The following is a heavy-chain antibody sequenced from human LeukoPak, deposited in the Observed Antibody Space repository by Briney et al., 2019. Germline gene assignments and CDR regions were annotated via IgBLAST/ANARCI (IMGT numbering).Heavy chain of an antibody. D-gene: IGHD2-15*01. Sequence: GGSLRLSCAASGFTFSSYSMNWVRQAPGKGLEWVSYISSSSIYIYYADSVKGRFTISRDNAKNSLYLQMNSLRAEDTAVYYCARHRSGGSQDDAFDIWGQGTMVTVSS. CDR1: GFTFSSYS. CDR3: ARHRSGGSQDDAFDI. V-gene: IGHV3-21*01. CDR2: ISSSSIYI. J-gene: IGHJ3*02.